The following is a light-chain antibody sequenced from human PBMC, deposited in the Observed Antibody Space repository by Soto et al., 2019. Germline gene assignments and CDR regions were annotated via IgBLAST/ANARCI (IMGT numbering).Light chain of an antibody. Sequence: AIRMSQSPSSLSASTGDRVTITCRASQGISSYLAWYQQKPGKAPKHLIYATSTLQSGVPSRFSGSGSGTDFTLTISCLQSEDFATYYCQQYYSYTRPTFGQGTKVDIK. CDR1: QGISSY. CDR3: QQYYSYTRPT. CDR2: ATS. V-gene: IGKV1-8*01. J-gene: IGKJ1*01.